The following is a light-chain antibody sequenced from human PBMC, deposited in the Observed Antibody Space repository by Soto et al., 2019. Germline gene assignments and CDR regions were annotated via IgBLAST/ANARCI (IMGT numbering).Light chain of an antibody. J-gene: IGKJ1*01. Sequence: DIQMTQSPSTLSASVGYRFVITCRASQSITTWLAWYQQKPAKAPKLLIYDASSLESGVPSRFSGSGSGTEFTLTISSLQPDDFATYYCQQYNDYWTFGQGTKGDIK. CDR1: QSITTW. CDR3: QQYNDYWT. V-gene: IGKV1-5*01. CDR2: DAS.